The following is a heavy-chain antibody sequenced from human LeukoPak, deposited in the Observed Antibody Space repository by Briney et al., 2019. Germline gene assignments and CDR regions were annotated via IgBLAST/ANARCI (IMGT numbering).Heavy chain of an antibody. CDR2: INPSGGST. J-gene: IGHJ4*02. D-gene: IGHD4-17*01. CDR1: GYTFTSYY. CDR3: ARVLYGDPFDY. V-gene: IGHV1-46*01. Sequence: ASVKVSCKASGYTFTSYYMHWVRQAPGQGLEWMGIINPSGGSTSYAQKFQGRVTMTRDMSTSTVYMELRSLRSDDTAVYYCARVLYGDPFDYWGQGTLVTVSS.